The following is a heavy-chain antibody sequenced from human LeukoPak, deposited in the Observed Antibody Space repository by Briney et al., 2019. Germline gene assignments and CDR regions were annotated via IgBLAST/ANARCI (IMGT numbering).Heavy chain of an antibody. CDR3: ARGGSSAWYVPFDI. D-gene: IGHD6-19*01. V-gene: IGHV3-23*01. CDR1: GFTFSSYA. Sequence: TGGSLRLSCAASGFTFSSYAMSWVRQAPGKGLEWVSAISGSGGSTYYADSVKGRFTISRDNSKNTLYLQMNSLRAEDTAVYYCARGGSSAWYVPFDIWGQGTMVTVSS. CDR2: ISGSGGST. J-gene: IGHJ3*02.